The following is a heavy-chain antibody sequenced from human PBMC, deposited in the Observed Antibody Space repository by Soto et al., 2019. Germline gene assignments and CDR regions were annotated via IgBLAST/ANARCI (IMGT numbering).Heavy chain of an antibody. CDR1: GDSISNGYYT. CDR3: ARGPSGDKVDY. D-gene: IGHD3-10*01. V-gene: IGHV4-30-4*01. Sequence: QVQLQESGPGLVEPSQTLSLTCTVSGDSISNGYYTWSWIRQPPGKDLEWIGHIYNSVNTYSNPTLKSRVTKSADTSKNQFSLKLCAVTAAYTAVYYCARGPSGDKVDYWGQGTLVTVSS. CDR2: IYNSVNT. J-gene: IGHJ4*02.